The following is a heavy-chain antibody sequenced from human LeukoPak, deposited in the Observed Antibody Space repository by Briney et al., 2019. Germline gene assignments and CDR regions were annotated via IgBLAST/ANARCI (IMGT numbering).Heavy chain of an antibody. CDR1: GFTFSSYA. D-gene: IGHD5-18*01. V-gene: IGHV3-30-3*01. CDR2: ISYDGSNK. J-gene: IGHJ4*02. Sequence: GGSLRLSCAASGFTFSSYAMHWVRQAPGKGLEWVAVISYDGSNKYYADSVKGRFTISRDNSKNTLYLQMNSLRAEDTAVYYCAGLHVDTAMVPIDYWGQGTLVTVSS. CDR3: AGLHVDTAMVPIDY.